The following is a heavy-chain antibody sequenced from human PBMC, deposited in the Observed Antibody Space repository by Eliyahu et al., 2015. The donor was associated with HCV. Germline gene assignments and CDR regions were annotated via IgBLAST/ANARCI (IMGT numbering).Heavy chain of an antibody. D-gene: IGHD3-16*02. Sequence: QLQLQESGPGLVKPSETLSLTCTVXGXSISXXXYYWGWIRQPPGKGLEWIGSIYYSGSTYYXPSLKSRVTISVDTSKNQFSLKLSSVTAADTAVYYCARLSPPGWYGGVIDYWGQGTLVTVSS. CDR1: GXSISXXXYY. J-gene: IGHJ4*02. CDR2: IYYSGST. V-gene: IGHV4-39*01. CDR3: ARLSPPGWYGGVIDY.